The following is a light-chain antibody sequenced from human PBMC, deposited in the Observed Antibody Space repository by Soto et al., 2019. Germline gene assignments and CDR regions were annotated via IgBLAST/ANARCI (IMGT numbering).Light chain of an antibody. Sequence: QSVLTQPPSVSGAPGQRVTISCTGSSSNIWAGYDVHWYQQLPGTAPKVLIYGNSNRPSGVPDRFSGSKSGTSASLAITGLQAEDEADYYCQSYDSSLSGVVFGGGTKLTVL. CDR1: SSNIWAGYD. CDR3: QSYDSSLSGVV. V-gene: IGLV1-40*01. J-gene: IGLJ2*01. CDR2: GNS.